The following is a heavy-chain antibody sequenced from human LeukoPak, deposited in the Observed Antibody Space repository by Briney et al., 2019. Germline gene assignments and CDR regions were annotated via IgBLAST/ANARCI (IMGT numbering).Heavy chain of an antibody. J-gene: IGHJ3*02. CDR1: GGSISSGSYY. V-gene: IGHV4-61*01. CDR3: ARGDSGYDWYAFDI. CDR2: IYYSGST. Sequence: SETLSLTCTVSGGSISSGSYYWSWIRQPPGKGLEWIGYIYYSGSTNYNPSLKSRVTISVDTSKSQFSLKLSSVTAADTAVYYCARGDSGYDWYAFDIWGQGTMVTVSS. D-gene: IGHD5-12*01.